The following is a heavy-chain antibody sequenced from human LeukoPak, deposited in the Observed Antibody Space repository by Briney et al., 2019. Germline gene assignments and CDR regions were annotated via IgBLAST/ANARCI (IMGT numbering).Heavy chain of an antibody. D-gene: IGHD2-2*01. J-gene: IGHJ4*02. V-gene: IGHV4-39*07. Sequence: PSETLSLTCTVSGGSISSSSYYWGWIRQPPGKGLEWIGSIYYSGSTYYNPSLKSRVTISVDTSKNQFSLKLSSVTAADTAVYYCARLVKSRYFDYWGQGTLVTVSS. CDR1: GGSISSSSYY. CDR3: ARLVKSRYFDY. CDR2: IYYSGST.